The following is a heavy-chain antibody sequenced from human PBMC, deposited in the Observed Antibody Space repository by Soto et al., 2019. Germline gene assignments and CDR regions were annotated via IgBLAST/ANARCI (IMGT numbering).Heavy chain of an antibody. CDR3: ARAHTYYFDSRGQSLYYFDY. CDR2: ISHDGSNE. CDR1: GFTFSSYL. Sequence: GGSLRLSCAASGFTFSSYLMSWVRQAPGKGLEWVAVISHDGSNEYYADSVKGRLIISRDNSKNTLYLQMNSLRVEDTAVYYCARAHTYYFDSRGQSLYYFDYWGQGTLVTVSS. V-gene: IGHV3-30-3*01. D-gene: IGHD3-22*01. J-gene: IGHJ4*02.